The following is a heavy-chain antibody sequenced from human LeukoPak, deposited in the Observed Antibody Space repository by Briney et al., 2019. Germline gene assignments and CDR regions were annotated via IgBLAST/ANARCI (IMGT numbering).Heavy chain of an antibody. CDR1: GGSFSGYY. Sequence: PSETLSLTCAVYGGSFSGYYWSWIRQPPGKGLEWIGEINHSGSTNYNPSLKSRVTISVDTSKNQFSLQLNSVTPEDTAVYYCASGIVGAISYGMDVWGQGTTVTVSS. V-gene: IGHV4-34*01. J-gene: IGHJ6*02. CDR2: INHSGST. D-gene: IGHD1-26*01. CDR3: ASGIVGAISYGMDV.